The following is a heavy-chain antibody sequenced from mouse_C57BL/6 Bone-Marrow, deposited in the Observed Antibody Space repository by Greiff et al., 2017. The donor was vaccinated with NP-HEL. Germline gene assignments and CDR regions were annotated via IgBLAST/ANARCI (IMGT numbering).Heavy chain of an antibody. CDR3: AISPITTVGAMDY. D-gene: IGHD1-1*01. J-gene: IGHJ4*01. V-gene: IGHV1-82*01. CDR1: GYAFSSSW. Sequence: VQVVESGPELVKPGASVKISCKASGYAFSSSWMNWVKQRPGKGLEWIGRIYPGDGDTNYNGKFKGKATLTADKSSSTAYMQLSSLTSEDSAVYFCAISPITTVGAMDYWGQGTSVTVSS. CDR2: IYPGDGDT.